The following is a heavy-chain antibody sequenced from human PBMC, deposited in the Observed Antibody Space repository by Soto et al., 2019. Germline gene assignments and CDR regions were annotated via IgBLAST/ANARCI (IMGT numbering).Heavy chain of an antibody. J-gene: IGHJ4*02. Sequence: PSETLSLTCTVSGGSISSYYWSWIRQPSGKGLEWIGYIYYSGSTNYNPSLKSRVTISVDTSKNQFSLKLSSVTAADTAVYYCASLYDSSGYRIEYWGQGTLVTVSS. CDR2: IYYSGST. D-gene: IGHD3-22*01. V-gene: IGHV4-59*01. CDR1: GGSISSYY. CDR3: ASLYDSSGYRIEY.